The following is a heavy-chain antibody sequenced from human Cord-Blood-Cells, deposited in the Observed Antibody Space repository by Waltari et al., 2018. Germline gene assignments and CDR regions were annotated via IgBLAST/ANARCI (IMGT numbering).Heavy chain of an antibody. V-gene: IGHV1-3*01. CDR1: GYTFTIYA. Sequence: QVQLVQSGAEVKKHGAAVKVSCKDPGYTFTIYAMHLVRQAPGQRLEWMGWINADNGNTKYSQKFQGIVNITRDTSASTSYMELSSLRSEDTAVYYCARDEGDWYFDLWGRGTLVTVSS. CDR2: INADNGNT. CDR3: ARDEGDWYFDL. J-gene: IGHJ2*01.